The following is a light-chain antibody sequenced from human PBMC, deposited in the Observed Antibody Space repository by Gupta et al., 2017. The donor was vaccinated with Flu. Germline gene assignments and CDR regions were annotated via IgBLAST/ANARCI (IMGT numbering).Light chain of an antibody. CDR2: LGS. CDR3: MQALQTPHGT. V-gene: IGKV2-28*01. Sequence: DIVMTQSPLSLPVTPGEPASISCRSSQSLLHSNGYNYLDWYLQKPGQSPQLLIYLGSNRASGVPDRFSGSGSGTDFTLKISRVEAEDVGVYYCMQALQTPHGTFGPGTKVDIK. J-gene: IGKJ3*01. CDR1: QSLLHSNGYNY.